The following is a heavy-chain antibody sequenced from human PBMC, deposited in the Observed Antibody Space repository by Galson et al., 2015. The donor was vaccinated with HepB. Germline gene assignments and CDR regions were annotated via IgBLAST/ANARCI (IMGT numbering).Heavy chain of an antibody. CDR2: IIPIFGTA. J-gene: IGHJ6*03. CDR3: AREREGVVAATLPYYMDV. CDR1: GYTFTSYG. V-gene: IGHV1-69*13. D-gene: IGHD2-15*01. Sequence: SVKVSCKASGYTFTSYGISWVRQAPGQGLEWMGGIIPIFGTANYAQKFQGRVTITADESTSTAYMELSSLRSEDTAAYYCAREREGVVAATLPYYMDVWGKGTTVTVSS.